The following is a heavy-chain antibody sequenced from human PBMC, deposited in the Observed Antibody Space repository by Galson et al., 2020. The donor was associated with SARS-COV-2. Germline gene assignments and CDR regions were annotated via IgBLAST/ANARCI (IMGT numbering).Heavy chain of an antibody. Sequence: SGPTLVKPTQTLTLTCTFSGFSLSTFGVGVGWVRQPPGKALEWLALIYWDNDKRYNPFMKSRLTINKDTSKNQVVLTMTNMDPVDTATYYCAQRARLLVPGTDGFDPWGQGTLVTVSS. V-gene: IGHV2-5*02. CDR1: GFSLSTFGVG. J-gene: IGHJ5*02. CDR2: IYWDNDK. CDR3: AQRARLLVPGTDGFDP. D-gene: IGHD6-19*01.